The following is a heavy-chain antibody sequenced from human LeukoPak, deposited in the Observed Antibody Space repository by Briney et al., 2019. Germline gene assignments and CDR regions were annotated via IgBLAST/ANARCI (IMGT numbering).Heavy chain of an antibody. CDR3: ASHGGKERGYFDY. CDR1: GGSVGSGTYY. D-gene: IGHD4-23*01. CDR2: VYYSGSA. J-gene: IGHJ4*02. V-gene: IGHV4-39*07. Sequence: SETLSLTCTVSGGSVGSGTYYWSWIRQSPGKGLEWIGNVYYSGSAYYNPSLKSRVTISVDTSKNQFSLKLSSVTAADTAVYYCASHGGKERGYFDYWGQGTLVTVSS.